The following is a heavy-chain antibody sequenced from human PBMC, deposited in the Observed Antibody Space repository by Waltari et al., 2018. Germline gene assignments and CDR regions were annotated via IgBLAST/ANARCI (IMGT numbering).Heavy chain of an antibody. CDR3: ARADTSTSYFYYYMDV. J-gene: IGHJ6*03. CDR2: IHYSGSG. D-gene: IGHD1-26*01. CDR1: GGPTSTYY. V-gene: IGHV4-59*01. Sequence: QVQLQESGPGLVKPSETLSLTCTVSGGPTSTYYWGWVRQSPGKGLEWIGYIHYSGSGVYNPSLRSRVAISLDTPNNQFSLRLRSVTAADAAIYYCARADTSTSYFYYYMDVWGKGTTVTVSS.